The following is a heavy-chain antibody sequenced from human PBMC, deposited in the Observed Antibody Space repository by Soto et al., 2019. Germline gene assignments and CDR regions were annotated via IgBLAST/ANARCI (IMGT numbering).Heavy chain of an antibody. V-gene: IGHV4-59*01. D-gene: IGHD5-12*01. CDR1: GGSISSYY. Sequence: PSETLSLTCTVSGGSISSYYWSWIRQPPGKGLEWIGYIYYSGSTNYNPSLKSRVTISVDTSKNQFSLKLSSVTAADTAVYYCARDQGTTFTPYYYYYGMDVWGQGTTVTVSS. J-gene: IGHJ6*02. CDR2: IYYSGST. CDR3: ARDQGTTFTPYYYYYGMDV.